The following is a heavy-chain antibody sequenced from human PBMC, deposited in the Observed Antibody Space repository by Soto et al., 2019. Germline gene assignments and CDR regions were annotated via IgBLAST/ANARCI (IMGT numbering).Heavy chain of an antibody. CDR3: ARNKGYCSSTSCYGMDV. J-gene: IGHJ6*02. CDR2: IYPGDSDT. V-gene: IGHV5-51*01. D-gene: IGHD2-2*01. Sequence: AGESLKISCKGSGYSFTSYWIVWVRRMPGKGLEWMGTIYPGDSDTRYSPSFQGQVTISADKSISTAYLQWNSLKASDTAMYFCARNKGYCSSTSCYGMDVWGQGAAVTVSS. CDR1: GYSFTSYW.